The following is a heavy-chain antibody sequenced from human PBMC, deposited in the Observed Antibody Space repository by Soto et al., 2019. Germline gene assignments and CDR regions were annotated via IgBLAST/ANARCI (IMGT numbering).Heavy chain of an antibody. CDR3: ARRYGYSFDY. CDR2: IFYSGST. Sequence: PSETLSLTCNVSGGSISSSGYYWGWFRQPPGKGLEWIGNIFYSGSTYYNPSLKSRATISVDMSKNQFSLKLSSVTAADTAVYYCARRYGYSFDYWGQGTLVTVSS. J-gene: IGHJ4*02. V-gene: IGHV4-39*01. CDR1: GGSISSSGYY. D-gene: IGHD1-1*01.